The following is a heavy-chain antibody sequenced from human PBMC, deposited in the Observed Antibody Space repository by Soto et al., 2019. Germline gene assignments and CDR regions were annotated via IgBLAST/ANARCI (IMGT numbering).Heavy chain of an antibody. CDR3: VREGGMYHFDY. D-gene: IGHD1-26*01. J-gene: IGHJ4*02. V-gene: IGHV3-23*01. CDR1: GFTFSSYT. Sequence: EVQLLESGGGLVQPGGSLRLSCAASGFTFSSYTMSWVRQAPGKGLEWVSTVSGTGRTTYYADSVKGRFTISRDNAKNSLYLQMDSLRAEDTAVFYCVREGGMYHFDYWGQGTLVTVSS. CDR2: VSGTGRTT.